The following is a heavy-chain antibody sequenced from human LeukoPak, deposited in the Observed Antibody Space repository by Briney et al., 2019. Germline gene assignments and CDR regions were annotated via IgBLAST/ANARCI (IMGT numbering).Heavy chain of an antibody. V-gene: IGHV5-51*01. J-gene: IGHJ3*02. CDR1: GYSFTSYW. CDR3: ARQNRAFDI. Sequence: GESLKIYCNGSGYSFTSYWIGWVRQMPGKGLELMGIIYHGDSDTRYSPSFQGQVTISADKSIRPAYLQWSSLKASDTAMYYCARQNRAFDIWGQGTMVTVSS. CDR2: IYHGDSDT.